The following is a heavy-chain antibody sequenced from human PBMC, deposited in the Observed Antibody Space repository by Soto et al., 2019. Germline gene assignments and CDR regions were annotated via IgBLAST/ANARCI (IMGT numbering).Heavy chain of an antibody. V-gene: IGHV3-23*01. CDR1: GFTFSTYA. CDR2: ISGSDATT. Sequence: EVQLLESGGGLVQPGGSLRLSCAASGFTFSTYAMSWVRQAPGKGLEWVSTISGSDATTNYADSVKGRFTVSRDNSKNTLYLQMNSLRAEDTAVYYCVKGGRGAAESWFDPWGQGTLVIVSS. J-gene: IGHJ5*02. CDR3: VKGGRGAAESWFDP. D-gene: IGHD6-13*01.